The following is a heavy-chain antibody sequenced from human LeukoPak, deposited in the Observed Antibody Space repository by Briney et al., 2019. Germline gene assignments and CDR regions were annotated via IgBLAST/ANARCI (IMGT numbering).Heavy chain of an antibody. CDR2: IKQDGSEK. CDR3: AREKNDYRDAFDY. CDR1: GFTFSSYW. Sequence: QSGGSLRLSCAASGFTFSSYWMSWVRQAPGKGLEWVANIKQDGSEKYHVDSVKGRFTISRDNAKNSLYLQMNSLRAEDTAVYYCAREKNDYRDAFDYWGQGTLVTVSS. V-gene: IGHV3-7*01. D-gene: IGHD4-17*01. J-gene: IGHJ4*02.